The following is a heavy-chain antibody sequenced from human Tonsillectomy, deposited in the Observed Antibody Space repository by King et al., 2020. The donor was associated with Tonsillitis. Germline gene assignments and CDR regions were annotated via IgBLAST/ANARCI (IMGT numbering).Heavy chain of an antibody. CDR3: AKPPYCTSTTCYYSY. D-gene: IGHD2-2*01. CDR1: GFTFSNYA. V-gene: IGHV3-23*04. CDR2: ISGSGDTT. J-gene: IGHJ4*02. Sequence: VQLVQSGGGLVQPGGSLRLSCAASGFTFSNYAMSWVRQAPGKGLEWVSTISGSGDTTNYADSVNGRFTLSRDNSKNTLYLQMNSLRAEDTAVYYCAKPPYCTSTTCYYSYWGKGTLVTVSS.